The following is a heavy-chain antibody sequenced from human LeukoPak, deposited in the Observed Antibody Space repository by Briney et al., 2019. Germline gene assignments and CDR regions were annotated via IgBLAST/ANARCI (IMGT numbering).Heavy chain of an antibody. CDR1: GYTFTGYY. V-gene: IGHV1-2*02. J-gene: IGHJ4*02. Sequence: ASVKVSCKASGYTFTGYYMYWVRQAPGQGLEWMGWINPNSGGTNYAQKFQGRVTMTRDTSISTAYMELSRLRSDDTAVYYCARIYVWGSYRFDYWGQGTLVTVSS. CDR2: INPNSGGT. D-gene: IGHD3-16*02. CDR3: ARIYVWGSYRFDY.